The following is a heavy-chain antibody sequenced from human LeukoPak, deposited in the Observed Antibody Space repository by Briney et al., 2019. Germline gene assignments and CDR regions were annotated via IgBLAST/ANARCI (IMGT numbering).Heavy chain of an antibody. CDR3: ARRRGLFVVVGYYFDY. D-gene: IGHD2-15*01. CDR2: INHSGST. V-gene: IGHV4-34*01. Sequence: PSETLSLTCAVSGGSFSGHYWNWIRQPPGKGLEWIGEINHSGSTNYNPSLKSRVTISVDTSKNQFSLKLSSVTAADTAVYYCARRRGLFVVVGYYFDYWGQGTLVTVSS. CDR1: GGSFSGHY. J-gene: IGHJ4*02.